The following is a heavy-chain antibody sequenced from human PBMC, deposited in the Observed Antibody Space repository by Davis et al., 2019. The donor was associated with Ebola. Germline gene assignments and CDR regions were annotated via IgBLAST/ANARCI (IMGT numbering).Heavy chain of an antibody. Sequence: GESLKISCAASGFTFNKYEMNWVRQAPGKGLEWVSSIRSSDTTIYYSDPVKGRFTVSRDNAKNSLYLQMNSLRAEDTAVYYCARDKRSSWYGGMDVWGQGTTVTVSS. CDR3: ARDKRSSWYGGMDV. CDR2: IRSSDTTI. D-gene: IGHD6-19*01. CDR1: GFTFNKYE. V-gene: IGHV3-48*03. J-gene: IGHJ6*02.